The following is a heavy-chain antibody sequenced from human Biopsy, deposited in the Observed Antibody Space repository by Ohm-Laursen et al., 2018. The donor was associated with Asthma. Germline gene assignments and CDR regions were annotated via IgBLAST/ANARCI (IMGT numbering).Heavy chain of an antibody. D-gene: IGHD3-10*01. V-gene: IGHV3-30*03. Sequence: SLRLSCTATGFTLTTYAIHWVRQAPGKGLEWVAVISYDGSTKYSADSVKGRFIVSRDISKNILSLQMNSLRPEDTAVYYCARDVVWFREVGGMDVWGQGTTVTVSS. CDR1: GFTLTTYA. CDR2: ISYDGSTK. J-gene: IGHJ6*02. CDR3: ARDVVWFREVGGMDV.